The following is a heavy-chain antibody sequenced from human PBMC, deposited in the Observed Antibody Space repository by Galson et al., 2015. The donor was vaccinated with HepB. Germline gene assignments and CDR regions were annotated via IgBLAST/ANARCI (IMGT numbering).Heavy chain of an antibody. D-gene: IGHD6-13*01. Sequence: QSGAEVKKPGESLKIFCKGSGYHFPKYWIAWVRQMPGKGLEWMGIIYPGDSDTRYSPAFQGQVTMSADKSISTAYLQWSNLKASDTAIYYCARRFGAASSTWSFDSWGQGTLVTVSS. V-gene: IGHV5-51*01. CDR2: IYPGDSDT. CDR3: ARRFGAASSTWSFDS. CDR1: GYHFPKYW. J-gene: IGHJ5*01.